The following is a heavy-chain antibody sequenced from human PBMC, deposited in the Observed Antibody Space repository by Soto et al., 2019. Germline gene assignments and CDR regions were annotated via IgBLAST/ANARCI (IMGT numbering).Heavy chain of an antibody. CDR2: IYYSGST. J-gene: IGHJ4*02. D-gene: IGHD2-2*01. CDR3: ARRQIVVVPAAMPEAYFDY. CDR1: GGSISSSSYY. Sequence: QLQLQESGPGLVKPSETLSLTCTVSGGSISSSSYYWGWIRQPPGKGLEWIGSIYYSGSTYYNPSLKSRVPISVDTSKNRFSLKLSAVTAADTAVYYCARRQIVVVPAAMPEAYFDYWGQGTLVTVSS. V-gene: IGHV4-39*01.